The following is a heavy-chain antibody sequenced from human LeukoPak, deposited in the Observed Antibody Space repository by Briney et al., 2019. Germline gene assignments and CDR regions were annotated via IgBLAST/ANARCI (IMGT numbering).Heavy chain of an antibody. J-gene: IGHJ4*02. Sequence: ASVKVSCKASGYTFTSYYMHWVRQAPGQGLEWMGIINPSGGSTSYAQKFQGRVTMTRDTSTSTVYMELRSLRSEDTAVYYCARDQKRIAPAGLFDYWGQGTLVTVSS. D-gene: IGHD6-13*01. CDR1: GYTFTSYY. V-gene: IGHV1-46*01. CDR3: ARDQKRIAPAGLFDY. CDR2: INPSGGST.